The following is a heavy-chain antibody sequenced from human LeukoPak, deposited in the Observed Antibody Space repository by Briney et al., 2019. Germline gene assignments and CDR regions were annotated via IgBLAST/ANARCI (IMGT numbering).Heavy chain of an antibody. V-gene: IGHV4-30-2*01. CDR1: GGSISSGGYY. J-gene: IGHJ1*01. Sequence: SQTLSLTCTVSGGSISSGGYYWSWIRQPPGKGLEWIGYIYHSGSTNYNPSLKSRVTMSVDTSKDQFSLKLSSVNAADTAMYYCARHRSPLESFHHWGQGTLVTVSS. CDR3: ARHRSPLESFHH. D-gene: IGHD3-3*01. CDR2: IYHSGST.